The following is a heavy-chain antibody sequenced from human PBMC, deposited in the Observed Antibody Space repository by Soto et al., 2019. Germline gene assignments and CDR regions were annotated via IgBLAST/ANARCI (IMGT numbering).Heavy chain of an antibody. CDR3: ARSYGTGFLSGY. V-gene: IGHV3-7*01. D-gene: IGHD3-10*01. CDR2: IKQDGSET. CDR1: GFTFTNFR. J-gene: IGHJ4*02. Sequence: VHLVESGGGLVRPGESLRLSCAASGFTFTNFRMSWLRQAPGKGLEWVANIKQDGSETRYVDSVKRRFTISRDNAKNSLFLQMNSLRAEDTAIYYCARSYGTGFLSGYWGQGTLVTVST.